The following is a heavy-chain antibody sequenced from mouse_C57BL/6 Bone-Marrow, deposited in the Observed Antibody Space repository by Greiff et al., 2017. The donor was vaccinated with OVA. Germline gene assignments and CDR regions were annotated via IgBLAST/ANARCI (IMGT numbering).Heavy chain of an antibody. J-gene: IGHJ3*01. Sequence: EVQLVESGGGLVKPGGSLKLSCAASGFTFSSYAMSWVRQTPEKRLEWVATISDGGSYTYYPDNVKGRFTISRDNAKNNLYLQMSHLKSEDTAMYYCARDYYSNYFSWFAYWGQGTLVTVSA. CDR1: GFTFSSYA. CDR3: ARDYYSNYFSWFAY. D-gene: IGHD2-5*01. CDR2: ISDGGSYT. V-gene: IGHV5-4*01.